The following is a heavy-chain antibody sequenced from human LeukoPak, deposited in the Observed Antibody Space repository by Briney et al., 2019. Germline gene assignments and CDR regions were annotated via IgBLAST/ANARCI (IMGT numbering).Heavy chain of an antibody. Sequence: WETLSLACTVSGGSISSYYWSWIRQPPGKGLEWVGYIYTSGTTNYNPSLKSRVTISVDTSKNQFSLKLSSVTAADTAVYYCARRFPQSEGQPSSWFHPWGQATLVTFSS. CDR3: ARRFPQSEGQPSSWFHP. V-gene: IGHV4-4*09. CDR2: IYTSGTT. J-gene: IGHJ5*02. CDR1: GGSISSYY. D-gene: IGHD2-2*01.